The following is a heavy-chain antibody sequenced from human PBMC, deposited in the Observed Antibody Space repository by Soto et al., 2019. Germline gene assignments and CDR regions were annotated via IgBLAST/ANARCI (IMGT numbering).Heavy chain of an antibody. CDR2: IHSSGST. V-gene: IGHV4-59*01. Sequence: QVQLQESGPGLVKPSETLSLTCTVSGGSFSSYYWSWIRQPPGTGLEWIGYIHSSGSTNYNPSLKSRGTISVDTSKQQFSLKLSSVTAADTAVYFCARDSPTSSGLLYYYGVDVWGQGTTVTVSS. D-gene: IGHD6-25*01. CDR3: ARDSPTSSGLLYYYGVDV. CDR1: GGSFSSYY. J-gene: IGHJ6*02.